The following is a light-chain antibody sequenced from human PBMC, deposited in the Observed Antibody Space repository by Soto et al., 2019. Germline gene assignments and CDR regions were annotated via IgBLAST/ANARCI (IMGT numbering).Light chain of an antibody. CDR3: KSYAGSNTYV. Sequence: QSALTQPPSASGSPGQSVTISCTGTKSDIGVYDFVCWYQQHPGKAPRLIIYEVVQRPSGVPDRFSGSKSGNTASLTVSGLQAADEADYFCKSYAGSNTYVFGSGTKLTVL. CDR1: KSDIGVYDF. J-gene: IGLJ1*01. V-gene: IGLV2-8*01. CDR2: EVV.